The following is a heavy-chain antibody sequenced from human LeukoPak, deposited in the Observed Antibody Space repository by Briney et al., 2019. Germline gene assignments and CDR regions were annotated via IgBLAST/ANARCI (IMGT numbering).Heavy chain of an antibody. CDR2: INAGNGNT. Sequence: ASVKVSCKASGYTFTSYAMHWVRQAPRQRLEWMGWINAGNGNTKYSQKFQGRVTITRDTSASTAYMELSSLRSEDTAVYYCASTYYDFWSGYYRETYYYYGMDVWGQGTTVTVSS. D-gene: IGHD3-3*01. CDR1: GYTFTSYA. CDR3: ASTYYDFWSGYYRETYYYYGMDV. J-gene: IGHJ6*02. V-gene: IGHV1-3*01.